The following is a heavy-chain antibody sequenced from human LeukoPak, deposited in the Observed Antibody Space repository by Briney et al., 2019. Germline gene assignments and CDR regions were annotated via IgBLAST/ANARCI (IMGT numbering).Heavy chain of an antibody. D-gene: IGHD2-2*01. CDR2: INPNSGGT. J-gene: IGHJ4*02. Sequence: ASVKVSCKASGYTFTGYYMHWVRQAPGQGLEWMGWINPNSGGTNYAQKFQGRVTMTRNTSISTAYMELSRLRSDDTAVYYCARDFGWGYCSSTSCYGDYWGQGTLVTVSS. CDR3: ARDFGWGYCSSTSCYGDY. CDR1: GYTFTGYY. V-gene: IGHV1-2*02.